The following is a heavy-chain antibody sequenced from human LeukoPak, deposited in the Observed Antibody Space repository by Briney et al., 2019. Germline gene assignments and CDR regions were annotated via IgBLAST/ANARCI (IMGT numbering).Heavy chain of an antibody. D-gene: IGHD3-10*01. CDR3: ARDGSGSYFSWFDP. Sequence: PSETLSLTCTVSGGSITSYYWSWIRQPPGKGLEWIGYIYYSGGTNYNPSLKSRVTISVDTSKNQFSLKLSSVTAADTAVYYCARDGSGSYFSWFDPWGQGTLVTVSS. CDR2: IYYSGGT. J-gene: IGHJ5*02. CDR1: GGSITSYY. V-gene: IGHV4-59*01.